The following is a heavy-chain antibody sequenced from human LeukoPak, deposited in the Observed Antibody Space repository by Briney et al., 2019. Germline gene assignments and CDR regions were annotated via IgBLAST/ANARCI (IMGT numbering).Heavy chain of an antibody. J-gene: IGHJ5*02. D-gene: IGHD3-3*01. V-gene: IGHV2-5*01. CDR3: AHRRGETIFGVVISDKFGP. CDR1: GFSLSTSGVS. Sequence: ESGPTLVNPTETLTLTCTFSGFSLSTSGVSVGWIRQPPGKALEWLALIYWNDDKRYSPSLKSRLTITKDTSKNQVVLTMTNMDPVDTATYYCAHRRGETIFGVVISDKFGPWGQGTLVTVSS. CDR2: IYWNDDK.